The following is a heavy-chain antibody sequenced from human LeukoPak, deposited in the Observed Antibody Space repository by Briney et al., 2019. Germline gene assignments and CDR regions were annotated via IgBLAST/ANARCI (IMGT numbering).Heavy chain of an antibody. CDR3: AKGEGYCSGGNCYYYYYMDV. CDR1: GFTFSNYA. D-gene: IGHD2-15*01. CDR2: ISGSAYST. J-gene: IGHJ6*03. V-gene: IGHV3-23*01. Sequence: GGSLRLSCAASGFTFSNYAMSWVRQAPGKGLEWVSSISGSAYSTYYADSVKGRFTTSRDNSKNTLYLQMNSLRAEDTAVYYCAKGEGYCSGGNCYYYYYMDVWGKGTTVTVSS.